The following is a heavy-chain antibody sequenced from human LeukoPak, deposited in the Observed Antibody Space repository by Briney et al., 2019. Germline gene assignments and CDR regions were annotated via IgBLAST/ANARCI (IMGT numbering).Heavy chain of an antibody. V-gene: IGHV3-23*01. CDR3: ARGGVVAYYFDY. Sequence: GSLRLSCAASGFTFGPYALTWVRQAPGKGLEWISGISGSGTTTYYADSVKGRFTISSDKSKNSLYLQMNSLRAEDTAVYYCARGGVVAYYFDYWGQGTLVTVSS. D-gene: IGHD3-3*01. J-gene: IGHJ4*02. CDR2: ISGSGTTT. CDR1: GFTFGPYA.